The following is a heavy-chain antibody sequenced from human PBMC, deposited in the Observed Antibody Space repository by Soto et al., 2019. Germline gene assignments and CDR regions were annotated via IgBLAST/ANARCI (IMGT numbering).Heavy chain of an antibody. Sequence: PGGSLRLSCAASGFTFSNYQMDWARQAPGKGLEWVANIKQDGSEKYYVDSVKGRFTISRDNAKNSLYLQMNSLRAEDTAVYYCARVAPYYYGSGSYYFDYWGQGTLVTVSS. CDR1: GFTFSNYQ. V-gene: IGHV3-7*01. CDR3: ARVAPYYYGSGSYYFDY. CDR2: IKQDGSEK. D-gene: IGHD3-10*01. J-gene: IGHJ4*02.